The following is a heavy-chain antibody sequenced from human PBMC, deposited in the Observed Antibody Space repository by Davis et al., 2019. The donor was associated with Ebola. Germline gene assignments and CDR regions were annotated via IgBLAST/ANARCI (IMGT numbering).Heavy chain of an antibody. Sequence: PGGSLRLSCTPSGFSVSNNYMQWVRQAPGTGLEWVSVIRTSGTTEHADSVRGRFTISRDISKNTLYLQMNSLKLEDTAMYYCARESTGDDGYNHGYDYWGQGTLVTVSS. CDR3: ARESTGDDGYNHGYDY. D-gene: IGHD5-24*01. CDR1: GFSVSNNY. CDR2: IRTSGTT. J-gene: IGHJ4*02. V-gene: IGHV3-66*01.